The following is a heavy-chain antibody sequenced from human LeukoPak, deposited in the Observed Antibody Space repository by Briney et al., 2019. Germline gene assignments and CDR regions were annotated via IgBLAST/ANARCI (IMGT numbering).Heavy chain of an antibody. Sequence: KTGGSLGLSCAASGFTFSSYTMNWVRQAPGKGLEWVSSISSSGTSIFYADSVKGRFAISGDNAKNSLYLQMNSLRAEDTAVYYCARDRYYDSLTGSEGGPVFDYWGQGTLVTVSS. J-gene: IGHJ4*02. D-gene: IGHD3-9*01. CDR3: ARDRYYDSLTGSEGGPVFDY. V-gene: IGHV3-21*01. CDR2: ISSSGTSI. CDR1: GFTFSSYT.